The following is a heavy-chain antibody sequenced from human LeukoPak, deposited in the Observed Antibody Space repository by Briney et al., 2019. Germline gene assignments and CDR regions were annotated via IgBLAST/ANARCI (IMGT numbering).Heavy chain of an antibody. CDR3: ARHGGETIVAMILHAFDI. Sequence: SETLSLTCTVSGGSISSYSWSWIRQPPGKGLEWIGYLSYSGSTNYNPSLKSRVTISVDTSKNQFSLKLSSVTVADTAVYYCARHGGETIVAMILHAFDIWGQGTMVTVSS. CDR1: GGSISSYS. D-gene: IGHD5-12*01. J-gene: IGHJ3*02. V-gene: IGHV4-59*08. CDR2: LSYSGST.